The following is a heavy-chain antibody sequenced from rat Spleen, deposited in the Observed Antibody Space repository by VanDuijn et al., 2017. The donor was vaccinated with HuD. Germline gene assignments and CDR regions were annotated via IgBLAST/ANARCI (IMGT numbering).Heavy chain of an antibody. J-gene: IGHJ4*01. CDR3: TTYYGYNVMDA. Sequence: EVQLVESGGGLVQPGRSMKLSCAASGFTFSNYDMAWVRQAPTKGLEWVASISYDGSSTYYRDSVKGRFTISRDNAKSTLYLQMDSLRSEDTATYYCTTYYGYNVMDAWGQGASVTVSS. CDR1: GFTFSNYD. V-gene: IGHV5-20*01. D-gene: IGHD1-9*01. CDR2: ISYDGSST.